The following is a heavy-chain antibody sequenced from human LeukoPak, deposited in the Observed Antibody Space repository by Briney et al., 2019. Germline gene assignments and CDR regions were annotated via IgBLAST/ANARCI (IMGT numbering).Heavy chain of an antibody. V-gene: IGHV4-39*07. Sequence: PSETLSLTCSVSGGSIRSSDDYWGFVRQAPGKGLEWMGSIYYTGSSHYNPSLKSRATISVDTSKNQFSLKLTSVTAADTAVYYCTRAASSGPLFTYHMDVWGKGTTVTVSS. D-gene: IGHD3-22*01. CDR1: GGSIRSSDDY. J-gene: IGHJ6*03. CDR2: IYYTGSS. CDR3: TRAASSGPLFTYHMDV.